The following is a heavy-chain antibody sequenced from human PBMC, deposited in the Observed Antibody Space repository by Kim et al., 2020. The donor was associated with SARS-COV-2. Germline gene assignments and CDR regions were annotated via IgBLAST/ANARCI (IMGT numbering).Heavy chain of an antibody. CDR1: GFIFSSYE. CDR3: ASTMVRGVNHEFDY. CDR2: ISSSGSTI. D-gene: IGHD3-10*01. V-gene: IGHV3-48*03. Sequence: GGSLRLSCAASGFIFSSYEMNWVRQAPGKGLEWVSYISSSGSTIYYADSVKGRFTISRDNAKNSLYLQMNSLRAEDTAVYYCASTMVRGVNHEFDYWGQGTLVTVSS. J-gene: IGHJ4*02.